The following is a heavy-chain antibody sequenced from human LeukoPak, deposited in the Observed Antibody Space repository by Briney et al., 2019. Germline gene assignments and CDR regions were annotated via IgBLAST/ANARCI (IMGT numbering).Heavy chain of an antibody. CDR2: IRYDGSNK. Sequence: GGSLRLSCAASGFTFSSYGMHWVRQAPGKGLEWVAFIRYDGSNKYYADSVKGRFTISRDNSKNTLYLQMNSLRAEDTAVYYCARDGYDILTGYYARAYYYYYMDVWGKGTTVTISS. D-gene: IGHD3-9*01. J-gene: IGHJ6*03. CDR3: ARDGYDILTGYYARAYYYYYMDV. CDR1: GFTFSSYG. V-gene: IGHV3-30*02.